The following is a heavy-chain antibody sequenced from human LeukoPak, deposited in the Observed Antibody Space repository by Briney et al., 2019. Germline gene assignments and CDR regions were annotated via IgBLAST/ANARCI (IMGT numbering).Heavy chain of an antibody. CDR1: GFTFSTYT. CDR3: AVGSYYFDY. D-gene: IGHD3-10*01. J-gene: IGHJ4*02. V-gene: IGHV3-23*01. Sequence: GGSLRLSCAASGFTFSTYTMNWVRQAPGKGLEWVSGISGSSASTYYAESVKGRFTISRDNSKNTLYVQMNSLRAEDTAVYYCAVGSYYFDYWGQGTLVTVSS. CDR2: ISGSSAST.